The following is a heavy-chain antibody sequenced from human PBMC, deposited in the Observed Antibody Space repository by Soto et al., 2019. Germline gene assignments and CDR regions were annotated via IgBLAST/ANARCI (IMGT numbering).Heavy chain of an antibody. V-gene: IGHV4-34*01. J-gene: IGHJ4*02. CDR3: ARGPNSIVVVTAIPRYFDY. D-gene: IGHD2-21*02. CDR1: GGSFSGYY. CDR2: INHSGST. Sequence: PSETLSLTCAVYGGSFSGYYWSWIRQPPGKGLEWIGEINHSGSTNYNPSLKSRVTISVDASKNQFSLKLSSVSAADTAVYYCARGPNSIVVVTAIPRYFDYWGQGTRVTVSS.